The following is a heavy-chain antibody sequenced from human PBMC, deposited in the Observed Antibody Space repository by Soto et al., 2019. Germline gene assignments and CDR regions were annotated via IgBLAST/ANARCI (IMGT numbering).Heavy chain of an antibody. D-gene: IGHD1-1*01. CDR1: GGSFSAYY. Sequence: SETLSLTCAVYGGSFSAYYWSWIRQPPGKGLEWIGAINHSGGTSYNPSLKSRVTISVDTSKSQFSLKLTSVTAADRAVYYCVRDGTKNLRDWFDPWGQGILVTVSS. V-gene: IGHV4-34*01. J-gene: IGHJ5*02. CDR2: INHSGGT. CDR3: VRDGTKNLRDWFDP.